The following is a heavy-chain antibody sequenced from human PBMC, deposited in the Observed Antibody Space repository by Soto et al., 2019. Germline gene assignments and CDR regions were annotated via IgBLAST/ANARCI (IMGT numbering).Heavy chain of an antibody. J-gene: IGHJ5*02. CDR1: GGTFSRHA. Sequence: QVQLVQSGAEVRKPGSSVKVSCKASGGTFSRHAISWVRQAPGQGLEWMGGIIPIFGTANHAQKFQGRVTITADESTSTAYMELSSLRSEDTAVYYCARGIAAAGTPIDPWGQGTLVTVSS. CDR2: IIPIFGTA. D-gene: IGHD6-13*01. CDR3: ARGIAAAGTPIDP. V-gene: IGHV1-69*01.